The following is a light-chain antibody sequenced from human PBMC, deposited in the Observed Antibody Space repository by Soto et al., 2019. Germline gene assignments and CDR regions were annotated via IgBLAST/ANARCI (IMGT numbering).Light chain of an antibody. CDR3: QQYNSYWT. V-gene: IGKV1-5*03. J-gene: IGKJ1*01. CDR1: QSISSW. Sequence: DIQMTQSPSTLSASVGDRVTITCRASQSISSWLAWYQQKPGKAPKLLIYKASSSESGVPSRFSGSGSGTEPTNTISSLLPDDFATYDCQQYNSYWTFGRGTNVEIK. CDR2: KAS.